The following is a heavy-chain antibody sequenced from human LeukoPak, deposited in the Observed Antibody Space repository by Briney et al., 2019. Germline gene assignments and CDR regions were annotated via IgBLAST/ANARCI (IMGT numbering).Heavy chain of an antibody. D-gene: IGHD5-18*01. Sequence: GASVKVSCKASGYTFTGYYMHWVRQAPGQGLEWMGWINPNSGGTNYAQKFQGRVTMTRDTSISTAYMELSRLRSDDTAVYYCARSRDNVDTAMVVGYWGQGTLVTVSS. CDR1: GYTFTGYY. V-gene: IGHV1-2*02. CDR2: INPNSGGT. CDR3: ARSRDNVDTAMVVGY. J-gene: IGHJ4*02.